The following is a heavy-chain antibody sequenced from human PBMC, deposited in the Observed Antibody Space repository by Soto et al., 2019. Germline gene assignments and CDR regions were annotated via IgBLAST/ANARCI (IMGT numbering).Heavy chain of an antibody. CDR3: ARGGGSGYDWAYYYYMDV. Sequence: GGSLRLSCAASGFTFSSYGMHWVRQAPGKGLEWVAVIWYDGSNKYYADSVKGRFTISRDNSKNTLYLQMNSLRAEDTAVYYCARGGGSGYDWAYYYYMDVWGKGTTVTVSS. J-gene: IGHJ6*03. V-gene: IGHV3-33*01. CDR1: GFTFSSYG. D-gene: IGHD5-12*01. CDR2: IWYDGSNK.